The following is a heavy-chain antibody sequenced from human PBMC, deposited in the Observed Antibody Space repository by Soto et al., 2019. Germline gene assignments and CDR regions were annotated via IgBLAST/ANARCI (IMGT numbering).Heavy chain of an antibody. Sequence: QVYLVQSGAEVKKPGSSVKISCKASGGIFSSNTINWVRQAAGQGLEWMGGIIPLFGTANYAEKFQGRVTITADPSTKTEYMELTSLRSEDTAVYYCASKAACGGDCYAFDSWGQGTLVTVSS. J-gene: IGHJ4*02. CDR1: GGIFSSNT. CDR2: IIPLFGTA. V-gene: IGHV1-69*01. CDR3: ASKAACGGDCYAFDS. D-gene: IGHD2-21*02.